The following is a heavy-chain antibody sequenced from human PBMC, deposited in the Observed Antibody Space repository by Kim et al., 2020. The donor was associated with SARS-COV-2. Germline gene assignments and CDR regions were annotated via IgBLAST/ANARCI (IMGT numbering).Heavy chain of an antibody. CDR3: ARGRTICGVVIEPFDY. D-gene: IGHD3-3*01. V-gene: IGHV4-59*09. J-gene: IGHJ4*02. Sequence: PSHKSRVTLAVDTSTNQFSLKLSSVTAADTAVYYCARGRTICGVVIEPFDYWGQGTLVTVSS.